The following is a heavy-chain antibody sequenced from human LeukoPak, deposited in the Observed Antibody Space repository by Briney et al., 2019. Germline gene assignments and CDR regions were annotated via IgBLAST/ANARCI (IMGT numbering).Heavy chain of an antibody. CDR3: ATLAARPRRYCYYYMDV. D-gene: IGHD6-6*01. J-gene: IGHJ6*03. CDR1: GFTFSSHS. CDR2: ITSSSSYI. V-gene: IGHV3-21*01. Sequence: GGSLRLSCAASGFTFSSHSMNWVRQAPGKGLEGVSSITSSSSYIEYADSVKGRFTISRDNAKNSLYLQMNSLRAEDTAVYYCATLAARPRRYCYYYMDVWGKGTTVTVSS.